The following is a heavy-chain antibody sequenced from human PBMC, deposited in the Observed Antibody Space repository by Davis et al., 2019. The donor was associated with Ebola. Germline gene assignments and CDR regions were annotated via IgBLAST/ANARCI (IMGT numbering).Heavy chain of an antibody. V-gene: IGHV3-23*01. D-gene: IGHD5-18*01. CDR3: AKSGIQLWLRWYFDY. CDR1: GFTFSRHA. J-gene: IGHJ4*02. CDR2: ISGSGGST. Sequence: GGSLRLSCAASGFTFSRHAMNWVRQAPGKGLEWVSAISGSGGSTYYADSVKGRFTISRDNSKNTLYLQMNSLRAEDTAVYYCAKSGIQLWLRWYFDYWGQGTLVTVSS.